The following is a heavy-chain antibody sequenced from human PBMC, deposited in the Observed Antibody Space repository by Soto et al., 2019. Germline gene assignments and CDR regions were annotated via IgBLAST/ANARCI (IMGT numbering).Heavy chain of an antibody. Sequence: QVQLQESGPGLVKSSETLSLTCSVSGGSVNSGDYYWTWIRQPPGKGLEWIGYIYYSGNTNSNPSLKSRVTMSLDTSKNQFSLKLTSVTAADTAVYFCAREGVSTVGFDYWGQGTLVTVSS. V-gene: IGHV4-61*08. CDR1: GGSVNSGDYY. CDR2: IYYSGNT. J-gene: IGHJ4*02. CDR3: AREGVSTVGFDY. D-gene: IGHD3-10*01.